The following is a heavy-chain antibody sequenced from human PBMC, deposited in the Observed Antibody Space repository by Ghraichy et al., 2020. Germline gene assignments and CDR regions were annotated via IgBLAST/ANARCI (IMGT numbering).Heavy chain of an antibody. CDR1: GGSFSGYY. D-gene: IGHD3-3*01. J-gene: IGHJ4*02. CDR3: AGRRPSYYDFWSGYFDY. CDR2: INHSGST. Sequence: SETLSLACAVYGGSFSGYYWSWIRQPPGKGLEWIGEINHSGSTNYNPSLKSRVTISVDTSKNQFSLKLSSVTAADTAVYYCAGRRPSYYDFWSGYFDYWGQGTLVTVSS. V-gene: IGHV4-34*01.